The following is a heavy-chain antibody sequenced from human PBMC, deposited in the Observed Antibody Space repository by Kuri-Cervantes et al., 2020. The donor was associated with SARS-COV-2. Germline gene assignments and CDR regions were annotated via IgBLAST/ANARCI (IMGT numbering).Heavy chain of an antibody. V-gene: IGHV4-34*01. Sequence: SQTLSLTCAVYGGSFSGYYWSWVRQPPGKGLAWIGEINHRGSTNYNPSLKSRGTISVDTSKNQFSLRLSSVNDADTAVYYCARDPNANHNNWFDPWGQGTLVTVSS. CDR2: INHRGST. J-gene: IGHJ5*02. D-gene: IGHD4/OR15-4a*01. CDR3: ARDPNANHNNWFDP. CDR1: GGSFSGYY.